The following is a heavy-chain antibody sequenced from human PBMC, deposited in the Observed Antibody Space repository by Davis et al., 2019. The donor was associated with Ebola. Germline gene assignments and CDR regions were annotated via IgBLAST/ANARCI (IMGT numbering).Heavy chain of an antibody. CDR1: GYSFTDHF. CDR2: INPNSGDT. V-gene: IGHV1-2*02. Sequence: ASVKVSCKASGYSFTDHFIHWVRQAPGQGLEWMGWINPNSGDTDSAQKFQGRVTMTTDTSIITAHMELRSLTSDDTAVYYCARGGRVIVAGAKIPFEYWGQGTLVTVSS. D-gene: IGHD6-19*01. J-gene: IGHJ4*02. CDR3: ARGGRVIVAGAKIPFEY.